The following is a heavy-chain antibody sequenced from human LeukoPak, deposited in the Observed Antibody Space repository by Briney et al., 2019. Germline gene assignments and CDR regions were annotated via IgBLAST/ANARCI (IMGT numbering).Heavy chain of an antibody. CDR2: IYSTGST. V-gene: IGHV4-4*07. D-gene: IGHD2-21*02. Sequence: SETLSLTCTVSGGSVSSYYWSWIRQSAGKGLEWIGRIYSTGSTNYNPSLKSRVTISVDTSKNQFSLKLSSVTAADTAVYYCARRAVVTAKYLDAFDIWGQGTKVTVSS. CDR3: ARRAVVTAKYLDAFDI. CDR1: GGSVSSYY. J-gene: IGHJ3*02.